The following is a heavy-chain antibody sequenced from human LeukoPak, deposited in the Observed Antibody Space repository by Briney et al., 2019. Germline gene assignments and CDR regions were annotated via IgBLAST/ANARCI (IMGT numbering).Heavy chain of an antibody. CDR3: ARYYYDSSAFDY. Sequence: SETLSLTCSVSGGSISSSSYYWGWIRQPPGKGLEWIGNIYYSGTTYYNPALKSRVTISVDTSKNQFSLKLSSVTAADTAVYYCARYYYDSSAFDYWGQGTLVTVSS. J-gene: IGHJ4*02. V-gene: IGHV4-39*07. D-gene: IGHD3-22*01. CDR2: IYYSGTT. CDR1: GGSISSSSYY.